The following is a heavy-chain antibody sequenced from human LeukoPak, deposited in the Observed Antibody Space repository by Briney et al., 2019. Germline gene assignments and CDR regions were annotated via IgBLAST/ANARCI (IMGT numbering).Heavy chain of an antibody. V-gene: IGHV3-7*01. CDR1: GFTFSSYW. J-gene: IGHJ6*03. D-gene: IGHD3-3*01. CDR3: ARETYYDFWSGYYDYYYYYMDV. CDR2: IKQDGSEK. Sequence: PGGSLGLSCAASGFTFSSYWMSWVRQAPGKGLEWVANIKQDGSEKYYVDSVKGRFTISRDNAKNSLYLQMNSLRAEDTAVYYCARETYYDFWSGYYDYYYYYMDVWGKGTTVTVSS.